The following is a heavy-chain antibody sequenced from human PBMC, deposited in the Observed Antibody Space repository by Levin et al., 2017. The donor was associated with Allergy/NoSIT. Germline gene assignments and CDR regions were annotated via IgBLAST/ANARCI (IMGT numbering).Heavy chain of an antibody. CDR2: MSGSGGGT. CDR1: GFTFTTYA. V-gene: IGHV3-23*01. D-gene: IGHD5-12*01. J-gene: IGHJ4*02. CDR3: AKKMGYVSPYFDY. Sequence: PGASVKVSCATSGFTFTTYAISWVRQAPGKGLEWVSSMSGSGGGTYYADSVRGRFTISRDNSENTVYLQMNSLRAEDTAVYYCAKKMGYVSPYFDYWGQGTLVTVSS.